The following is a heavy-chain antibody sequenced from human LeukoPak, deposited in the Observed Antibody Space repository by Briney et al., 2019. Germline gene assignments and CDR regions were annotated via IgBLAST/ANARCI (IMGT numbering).Heavy chain of an antibody. J-gene: IGHJ4*02. CDR3: ASSLSSGWGPVDDY. CDR2: INPGGSNR. D-gene: IGHD6-19*01. V-gene: IGHV3-48*03. CDR1: GITFSNYE. Sequence: GGSLRLSCAAFGITFSNYEMNWVRQAPGKGLEWVSYINPGGSNRFYAGSVRGRFTISRDGAKKSVYLQMNSLRAEDTAVYYCASSLSSGWGPVDDYWGQGIMVTVSS.